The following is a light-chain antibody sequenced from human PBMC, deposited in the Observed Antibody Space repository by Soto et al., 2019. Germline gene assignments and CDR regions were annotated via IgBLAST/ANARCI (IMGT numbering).Light chain of an antibody. V-gene: IGLV2-11*01. J-gene: IGLJ1*01. CDR3: CLSAGNFAYV. CDR1: SSDVWGYNL. CDR2: DVN. Sequence: QSALAQPRSVSDSPGQSVAISCIGTSSDVWGYNLVSWYQQYPGKAPKLLIYDVNKRPSGVPDRFSGSKSGNTASLTISALQAEYEADYYCCLSAGNFAYVFGTGTKDTVL.